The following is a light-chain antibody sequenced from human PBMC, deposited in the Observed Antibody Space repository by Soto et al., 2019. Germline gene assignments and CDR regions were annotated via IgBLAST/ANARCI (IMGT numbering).Light chain of an antibody. CDR2: EDN. J-gene: IGLJ2*01. CDR1: RSDVGGYNL. CDR3: CSYAGSTIHVV. V-gene: IGLV2-23*01. Sequence: QSALTQPASVSGSPGQSITISCTGTRSDVGGYNLVSWYQQHPGRAPKLMIYEDNKRPSGVPSRFSASKSGNTASPTISGLQAEDEADYHCCSYAGSTIHVVFGGGTKLTVL.